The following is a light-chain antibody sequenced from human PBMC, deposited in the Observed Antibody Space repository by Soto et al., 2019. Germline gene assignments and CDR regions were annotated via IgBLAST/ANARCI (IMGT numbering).Light chain of an antibody. CDR1: SSDVGGYNY. J-gene: IGLJ3*02. Sequence: QSALTQPPSASGSPGQSVTISCTGTSSDVGGYNYVSWYQQHPDKAPKLMIYEVSKRPSGVPDRFSGSKSGNTASLTVSGLXXXXXADYYCSSYAGSKNSVFGGGTKL. CDR3: SSYAGSKNSV. CDR2: EVS. V-gene: IGLV2-8*01.